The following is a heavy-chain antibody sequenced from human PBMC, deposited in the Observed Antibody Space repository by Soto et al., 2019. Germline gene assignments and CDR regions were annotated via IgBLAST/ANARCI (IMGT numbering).Heavy chain of an antibody. V-gene: IGHV4-61*01. J-gene: IGHJ6*02. CDR1: GGSVSSGSYY. CDR2: IYYSGST. Sequence: SETLSLTCTVSGGSVSSGSYYWSWIRQPPGKGLEWIGYIYYSGSTNYNPSLKSRVTISVDTSKNQFSLKLSSVTAADTAVYYCASLYLDYYDSSMSTILYYYYYGMDVWGQGTTVTVSS. D-gene: IGHD3-22*01. CDR3: ASLYLDYYDSSMSTILYYYYYGMDV.